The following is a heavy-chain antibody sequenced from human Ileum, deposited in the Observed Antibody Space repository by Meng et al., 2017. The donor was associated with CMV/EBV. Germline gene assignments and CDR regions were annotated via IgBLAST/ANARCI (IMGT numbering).Heavy chain of an antibody. CDR1: GFSLSTSGVG. CDR2: IYWNDDK. J-gene: IGHJ4*02. Sequence: SGPTLVKPTQTLTLTCTFSGFSLSTSGVGVGWIRQPPGKALEWLALIYWNDDKRYSPYLKSRLTLTKDTSKNQVVLTMTNMDTVDTATYYCAHSSGYCSSTSCLGYFDYWGQGTLVTVSA. V-gene: IGHV2-5*01. CDR3: AHSSGYCSSTSCLGYFDY. D-gene: IGHD2-2*01.